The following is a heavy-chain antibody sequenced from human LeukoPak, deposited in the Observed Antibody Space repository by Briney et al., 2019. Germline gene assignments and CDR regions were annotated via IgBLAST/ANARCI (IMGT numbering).Heavy chain of an antibody. Sequence: GGSLRLSCTASGFIFGDYAMSWVRQAPGKGLEWEGFIRSKAYGGITEYAASVKGRFTISRDDSKSIAYLQMNSLKTEDTVVYYCTRGGGSHYYDSSGHYHPWVYWCQGSLVTVSS. CDR2: IRSKAYGGIT. V-gene: IGHV3-49*04. CDR1: GFIFGDYA. CDR3: TRGGGSHYYDSSGHYHPWVY. D-gene: IGHD3-22*01. J-gene: IGHJ4*02.